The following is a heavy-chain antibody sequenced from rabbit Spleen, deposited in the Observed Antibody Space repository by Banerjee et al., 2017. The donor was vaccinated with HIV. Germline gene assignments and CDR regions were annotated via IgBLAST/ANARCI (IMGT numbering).Heavy chain of an antibody. Sequence: QEQLVESGGDLVQPGASLTLTCKASGFDFSSNAMCWVRQAPGKGLEWIACIDDVDGSTYYASWAKGRFSSSKTSSTTVTLQMTSLTAADTATYFCARDLTGVIGWNFGWWGQGTLVT. CDR3: ARDLTGVIGWNFGW. D-gene: IGHD4-1*01. CDR1: GFDFSSNA. V-gene: IGHV1S47*01. CDR2: IDDVDGST. J-gene: IGHJ3*01.